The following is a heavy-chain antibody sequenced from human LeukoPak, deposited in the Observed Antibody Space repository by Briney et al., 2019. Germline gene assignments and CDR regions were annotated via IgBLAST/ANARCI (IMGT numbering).Heavy chain of an antibody. Sequence: SETLSLTCTVSGGSISSYYWSWIRQPPGKGLEWIGYIYYSGSTNYNPSLKSRVTISVDTSKNQFSLKLSSVTAADTAVYYCARRLTDYGDYVGWFDPWGQGTPVTVSS. V-gene: IGHV4-59*08. J-gene: IGHJ5*02. CDR2: IYYSGST. CDR1: GGSISSYY. CDR3: ARRLTDYGDYVGWFDP. D-gene: IGHD4-17*01.